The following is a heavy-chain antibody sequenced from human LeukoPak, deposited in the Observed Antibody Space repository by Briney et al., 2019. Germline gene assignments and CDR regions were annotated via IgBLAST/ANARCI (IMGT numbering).Heavy chain of an antibody. Sequence: PGGSLRLSCAASGFTFSSYWMSWVRQAPGKGLEWVANIKQDGSEKYYVDSVKGRFTISRDNAKNSLYLQMNSLRAGDTAVYYCAKDLLARDIDMWGQGTTVTVSS. CDR3: AKDLLARDIDM. J-gene: IGHJ3*02. V-gene: IGHV3-7*03. CDR2: IKQDGSEK. CDR1: GFTFSSYW. D-gene: IGHD2-8*02.